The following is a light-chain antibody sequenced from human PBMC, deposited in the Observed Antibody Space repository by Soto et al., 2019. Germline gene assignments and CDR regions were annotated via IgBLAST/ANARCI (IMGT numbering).Light chain of an antibody. CDR2: TNS. CDR1: SSNIGSNT. J-gene: IGLJ2*01. Sequence: QSVLTQPPSASGTPGQRVTISCSGSSSNIGSNTVNWYQQLPGTAPKLVIYTNSQRPSGVPDRFSGSKSGTSDSLAISGLPYEDETDYYCAAWNASVNGTVLGGGTKVTVL. CDR3: AAWNASVNGTV. V-gene: IGLV1-44*01.